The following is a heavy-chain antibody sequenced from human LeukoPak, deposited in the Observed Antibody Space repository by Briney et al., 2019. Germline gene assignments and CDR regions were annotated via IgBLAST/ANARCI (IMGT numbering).Heavy chain of an antibody. D-gene: IGHD5-18*01. CDR1: GFTFSSYA. V-gene: IGHV3-23*01. CDR2: ISGSGGST. J-gene: IGHJ4*02. CDR3: RGYSYGLLFDY. Sequence: GGSLRLSCAASGFTFSSYAMSWVRQAPGKGLEWVSAISGSGGSTYYADSVKGRFTISRDNAKNSLYLQMNSLRAEDTAVYYCRGYSYGLLFDYWGQGTLVTVSS.